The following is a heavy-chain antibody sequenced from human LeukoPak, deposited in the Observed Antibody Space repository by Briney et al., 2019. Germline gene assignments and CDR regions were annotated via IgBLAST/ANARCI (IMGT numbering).Heavy chain of an antibody. J-gene: IGHJ4*02. CDR2: IYSGGST. Sequence: GGSLRLSCAASGVTVSSNYMSWGRHAPGTGLEWVSVIYSGGSTYYTDSATGRFTISRDNSNTTLYLQMNSLRAEDTAVYFCARDEYYYDGISYHSCFDYWGEGTLVTVSS. CDR1: GVTVSSNY. D-gene: IGHD3-22*01. CDR3: ARDEYYYDGISYHSCFDY. V-gene: IGHV3-66*01.